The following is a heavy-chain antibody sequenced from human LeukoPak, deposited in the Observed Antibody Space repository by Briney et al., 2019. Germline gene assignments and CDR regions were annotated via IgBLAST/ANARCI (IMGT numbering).Heavy chain of an antibody. J-gene: IGHJ6*03. CDR3: AKDRDTTATRYMDV. Sequence: PGGSLRLSCAASGFTFDDYAMHWVRRAPGKGLEWVSGISWNSGSIGYADSVKGRFTISRDNAKNSLYLQMNSLRAEDTALYYCAKDRDTTATRYMDVWGKGTTVTVSS. V-gene: IGHV3-9*01. CDR1: GFTFDDYA. CDR2: ISWNSGSI. D-gene: IGHD2-15*01.